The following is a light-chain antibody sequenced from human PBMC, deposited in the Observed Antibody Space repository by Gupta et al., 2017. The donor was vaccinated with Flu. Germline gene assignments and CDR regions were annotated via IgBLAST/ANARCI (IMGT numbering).Light chain of an antibody. Sequence: EIVLTPSPGTLSLSPGQRATLSCRASQSVGSAFLAWYQQKPGQAPRLLIYGASSRATGIPDRFSGSGSGKDFTLTISRLEPEDFAIYFCQQYNSLPYSFGRGTKLEI. CDR2: GAS. CDR3: QQYNSLPYS. CDR1: QSVGSAF. V-gene: IGKV3-20*01. J-gene: IGKJ2*03.